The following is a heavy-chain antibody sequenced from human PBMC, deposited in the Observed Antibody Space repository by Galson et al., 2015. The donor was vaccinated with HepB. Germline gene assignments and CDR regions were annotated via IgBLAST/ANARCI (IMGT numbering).Heavy chain of an antibody. D-gene: IGHD6-25*01. V-gene: IGHV3-23*01. CDR3: ATYQRRHFDH. CDR1: GFTFTSYA. J-gene: IGHJ4*02. CDR2: ISGSGDTT. Sequence: SLRLSCAASGFTFTSYAMSWVRQAPGKGLEWVSSISGSGDTTYYADSVKGRFTISRDNSKNTLDLQMNSLRAGDTAVYHCATYQRRHFDHWGQGTLVTVSS.